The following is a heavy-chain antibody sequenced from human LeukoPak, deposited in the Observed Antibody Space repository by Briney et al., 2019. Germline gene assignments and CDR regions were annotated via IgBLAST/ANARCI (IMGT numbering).Heavy chain of an antibody. CDR1: GGSFSGYY. V-gene: IGHV4-34*01. D-gene: IGHD2-2*01. J-gene: IGHJ3*02. Sequence: SETPSLTCAVYGGSFSGYYWSWIRRPPGKGLEWIGEINHSGSTNYNPSLKSRVTISVDTSKNQFSLKLSSVTAADTAVYYCARGLYCSSTSCYENAFDIWGQGTMVTVSS. CDR2: INHSGST. CDR3: ARGLYCSSTSCYENAFDI.